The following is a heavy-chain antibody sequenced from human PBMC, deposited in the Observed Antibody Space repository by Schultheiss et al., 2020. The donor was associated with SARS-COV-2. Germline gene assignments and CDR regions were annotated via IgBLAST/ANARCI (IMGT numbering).Heavy chain of an antibody. CDR3: ARDLAGHDAFDI. CDR2: IYYSGST. Sequence: SETLSLTCTVSGGSISSGGYYWSWIRQHPGKGLEWIGYIYYSGSTNYNPSLKSRVTISVDTSKNQFSLKLSSVTAADTAVYYCARDLAGHDAFDIWGQGTTVTVSS. J-gene: IGHJ3*02. V-gene: IGHV4-61*08. D-gene: IGHD3-16*01. CDR1: GGSISSGGYY.